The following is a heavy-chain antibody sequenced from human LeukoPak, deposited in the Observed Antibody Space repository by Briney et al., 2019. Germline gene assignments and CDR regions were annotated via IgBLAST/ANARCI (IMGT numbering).Heavy chain of an antibody. D-gene: IGHD2-2*01. Sequence: SVKVSCKSSGGTFSSYTISWVRQAPGQGLEGMGRIIPILGIANYAQKFQGRVTITADKSTSTAYMELSSLRSEDTAVYYCARTLRAAAYFDYWGQGTLVTVSS. CDR2: IIPILGIA. J-gene: IGHJ4*02. V-gene: IGHV1-69*02. CDR1: GGTFSSYT. CDR3: ARTLRAAAYFDY.